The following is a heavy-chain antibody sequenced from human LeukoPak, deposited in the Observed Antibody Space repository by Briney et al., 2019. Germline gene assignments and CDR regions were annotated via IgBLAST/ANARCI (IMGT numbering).Heavy chain of an antibody. J-gene: IGHJ4*02. D-gene: IGHD2-15*01. Sequence: ASVKVSCKASGYTFTNYAMHWVRQAPGQRLEWMGWINAGNGNTKYSQKFQGRVTITRDTSASTAYMELSSLRSEDTAIYYCARVRMVAAPFDYWGQGTLATVSS. CDR3: ARVRMVAAPFDY. V-gene: IGHV1-3*01. CDR2: INAGNGNT. CDR1: GYTFTNYA.